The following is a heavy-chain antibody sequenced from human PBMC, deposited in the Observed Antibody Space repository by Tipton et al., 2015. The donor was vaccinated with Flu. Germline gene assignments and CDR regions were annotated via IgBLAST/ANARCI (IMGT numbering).Heavy chain of an antibody. CDR1: GFTFSSYE. J-gene: IGHJ5*02. V-gene: IGHV3-48*03. CDR2: ISSSGSTI. D-gene: IGHD2-15*01. CDR3: AVMVVAATHNWFDP. Sequence: SLRLSCAASGFTFSSYEMNWVRQAPGKGLEWVSYISSSGSTIYYADSVKGRFTISRDSAKNSLYLQMNSLRAEDTAVYYCAVMVVAATHNWFDPWGQGTLVTVSS.